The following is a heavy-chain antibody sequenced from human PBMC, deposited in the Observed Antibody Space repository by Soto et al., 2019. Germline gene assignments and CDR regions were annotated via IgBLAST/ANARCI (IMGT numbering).Heavy chain of an antibody. D-gene: IGHD2-8*02. Sequence: QVQLVQSGAEVKKPGSSVKVSCMPSGGIFSNYAFTWVRQAPGQGLEWMAGIFPILGTTNSAQKFQGRISITADESTGTAYMGLSSLRSEDTAIYYYATHHNVLLVPNAAHPGSWRAPCGHGTVVPVSS. CDR3: ATHHNVLLVPNAAHPGSWRAP. CDR1: GGIFSNYA. V-gene: IGHV1-69*01. J-gene: IGHJ5*02. CDR2: IFPILGTT.